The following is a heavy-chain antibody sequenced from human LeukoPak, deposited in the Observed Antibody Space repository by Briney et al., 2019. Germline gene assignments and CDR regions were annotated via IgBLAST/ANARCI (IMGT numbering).Heavy chain of an antibody. V-gene: IGHV4-39*01. J-gene: IGHJ4*02. CDR3: ARQSPFYYDSSGPCYYFDY. CDR2: IYYSGST. D-gene: IGHD3-22*01. CDR1: GGSISSYY. Sequence: SETLSLTCTVSGGSISSYYWGWIRQPPGKGLEWIGSIYYSGSTYYNPSLKSRVTISVDTSKNQFSLKLSSVTAADTAVYYCARQSPFYYDSSGPCYYFDYWGQGTLVTVPS.